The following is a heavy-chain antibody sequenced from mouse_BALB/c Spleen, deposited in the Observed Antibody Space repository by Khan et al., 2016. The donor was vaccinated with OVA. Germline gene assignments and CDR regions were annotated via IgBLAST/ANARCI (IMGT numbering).Heavy chain of an antibody. CDR3: AREGLRGVGMDY. Sequence: VELVESGPELVKPGAFVKISCKASGYTFTSYNINWVKQRPGQGLEWIGWIYPGDGDTKYNEKFKGKATLTADKSSTTAYMQFSSLTSENSAVYFCAREGLRGVGMDYWGQGTSVTVSS. V-gene: IGHV1S56*01. CDR1: GYTFTSYN. CDR2: IYPGDGDT. D-gene: IGHD2-4*01. J-gene: IGHJ4*01.